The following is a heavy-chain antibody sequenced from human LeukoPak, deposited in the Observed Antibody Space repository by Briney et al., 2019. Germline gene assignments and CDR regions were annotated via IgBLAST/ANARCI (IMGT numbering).Heavy chain of an antibody. CDR1: GGTFSSYA. CDR2: IIPIFGTA. Sequence: ASVKVSCKASGGTFSSYAISWVRQAPGQGLEWMGGIIPIFGTANYAQKFQGRVTITADESTSTAYMELSSLRSEDTAVYYCARETYCSGGSCQDYWGQGTLVTVSS. J-gene: IGHJ4*02. D-gene: IGHD2-15*01. V-gene: IGHV1-69*13. CDR3: ARETYCSGGSCQDY.